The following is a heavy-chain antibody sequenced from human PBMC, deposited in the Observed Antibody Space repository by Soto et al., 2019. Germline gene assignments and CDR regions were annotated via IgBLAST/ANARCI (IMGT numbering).Heavy chain of an antibody. CDR1: GITFNSYW. D-gene: IGHD3-22*01. Sequence: GGSLRLSCIESGITFNSYWMIWVRQAPGKGLEYVADIKEDGSQKNYVDSVKGRLTISRDNSKNTLYLQMNSLRAEDTAVYYCAKDRHRSGSPHPFDYWGQGTLVTVSS. J-gene: IGHJ4*02. CDR3: AKDRHRSGSPHPFDY. CDR2: IKEDGSQK. V-gene: IGHV3-7*03.